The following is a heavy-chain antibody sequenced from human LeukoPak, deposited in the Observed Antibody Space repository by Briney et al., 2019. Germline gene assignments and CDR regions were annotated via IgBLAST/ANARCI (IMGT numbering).Heavy chain of an antibody. CDR2: IYTSGSP. V-gene: IGHV4-4*07. CDR3: ARMGGSTSA. CDR1: GLSISSYY. Sequence: SETLSLTCSVSGLSISSYYWRWLGPPAAKGLEWIGRIYTSGSPNYNPPLKSRVTMSVDTSKNQFSLKLSSVTAADTAVYYCARMGGSTSAWGQGTLVTVSS. J-gene: IGHJ5*02. D-gene: IGHD2-2*01.